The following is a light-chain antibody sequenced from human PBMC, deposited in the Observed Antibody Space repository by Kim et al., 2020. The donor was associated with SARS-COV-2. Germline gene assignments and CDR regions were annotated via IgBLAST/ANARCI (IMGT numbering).Light chain of an antibody. CDR1: QSLSNTY. Sequence: PGERAALSCRASQSLSNTYLAWYQQKPGQAPRLLIYGVSHRATGIPDRFTGSGSGTDFTLTISRLEPEDFAVYYCQQLDSSPSYTFGQGTKLEI. CDR2: GVS. CDR3: QQLDSSPSYT. J-gene: IGKJ2*01. V-gene: IGKV3-20*01.